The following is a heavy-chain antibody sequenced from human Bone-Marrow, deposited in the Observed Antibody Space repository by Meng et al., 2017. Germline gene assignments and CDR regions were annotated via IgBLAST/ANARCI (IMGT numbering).Heavy chain of an antibody. J-gene: IGHJ4*02. CDR1: GFTFSSYG. CDR2: IWYDGSNK. D-gene: IGHD3-22*01. Sequence: QLQLVESGGGVVQPGRSLTLSCAASGFTFSSYGMHWVRQAPGKGLEWVAVIWYDGSNKYYADSVKGRFTISRDNSKNTLYLQMNSLRAEDTAVYYCARGVGYESPNFDYWGQGTLVTVSS. V-gene: IGHV3-33*01. CDR3: ARGVGYESPNFDY.